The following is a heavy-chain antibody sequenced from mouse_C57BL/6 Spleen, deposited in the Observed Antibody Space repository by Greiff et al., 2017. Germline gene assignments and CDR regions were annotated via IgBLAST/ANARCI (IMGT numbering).Heavy chain of an antibody. CDR2: IWSGGST. Sequence: QVQLKESGPGLVQPSQSLSITCTVSGFSLTSYGVHWVRQSPGKGLEWLGVIWSGGSTDYNAAFISRLSISKDNSKSQVFFKMNSLQADDTAIYYCARSWDTTVVAPVYWGQGTTLTVSS. J-gene: IGHJ2*01. V-gene: IGHV2-2*01. CDR3: ARSWDTTVVAPVY. CDR1: GFSLTSYG. D-gene: IGHD1-1*01.